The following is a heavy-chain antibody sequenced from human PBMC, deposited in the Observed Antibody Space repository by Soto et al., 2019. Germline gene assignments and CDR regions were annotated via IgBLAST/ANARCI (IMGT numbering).Heavy chain of an antibody. CDR1: GVSISSSSYF. CDR3: ARHPSGFWFDP. CDR2: IYYSGST. J-gene: IGHJ5*02. D-gene: IGHD5-12*01. Sequence: SETLSLXCTVSGVSISSSSYFWGWIRQPPGKGLEWIGSIYYSGSTYYNPSLKSRVTVSVDTSKNQFSLKLGSVTAADTAVYYCARHPSGFWFDPWGQGNLVTVSS. V-gene: IGHV4-39*01.